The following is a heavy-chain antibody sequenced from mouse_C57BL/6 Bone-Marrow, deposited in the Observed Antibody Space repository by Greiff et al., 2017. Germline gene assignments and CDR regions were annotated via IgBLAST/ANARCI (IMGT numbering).Heavy chain of an antibody. D-gene: IGHD1-3*01. CDR3: ARRENVSGPFFAY. V-gene: IGHV1-26*01. CDR1: GYKFTDYY. Sequence: EVQLQQSGPELVKPGASVKISCKASGYKFTDYYMNWVKQSHGKSLEWIGDINPNNGGTSYNQKFKGKATLTVDKSSSTAYMELRSLTSEDSAVYYCARRENVSGPFFAYWGQGTLVTVSA. CDR2: INPNNGGT. J-gene: IGHJ3*01.